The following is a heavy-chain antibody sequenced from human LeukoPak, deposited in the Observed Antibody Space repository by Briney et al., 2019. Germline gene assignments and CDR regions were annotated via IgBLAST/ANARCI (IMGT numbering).Heavy chain of an antibody. CDR1: GYTFTSYY. V-gene: IGHV1-46*01. J-gene: IGHJ6*03. CDR3: ARGLAQYYYYYYYMDV. CDR2: INPRGGST. Sequence: ASVKVSCKASGYTFTSYYMHWVRQAPGQGLEWMGIINPRGGSTSYAQKFQGRVTMTRDTSTSTVYMELSSLSSEDTAVYYCARGLAQYYYYYYYMDVWGKGTTVTVSS. D-gene: IGHD3-3*02.